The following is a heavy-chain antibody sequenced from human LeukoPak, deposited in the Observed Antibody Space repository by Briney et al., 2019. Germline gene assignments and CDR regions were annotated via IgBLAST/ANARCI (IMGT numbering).Heavy chain of an antibody. CDR3: AREGRGGTPRRAFDI. J-gene: IGHJ3*02. V-gene: IGHV4-61*02. CDR2: IYASGKT. CDR1: GDSISRGRYY. D-gene: IGHD1-1*01. Sequence: PSETLSLTCTVSGDSISRGRYYWSWVRQPAGKELEWIGRIYASGKTDYNPYTPSLKSRVAMSLDTSKNQFSLKLSSVTAADTAVYYCAREGRGGTPRRAFDIWGQGTMVTVSS.